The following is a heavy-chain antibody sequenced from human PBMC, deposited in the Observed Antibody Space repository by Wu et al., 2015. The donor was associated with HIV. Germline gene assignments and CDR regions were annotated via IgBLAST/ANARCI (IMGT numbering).Heavy chain of an antibody. CDR3: ARTASTWNDLSVFGMDV. Sequence: QVHLVQFGGEVKKPGSSVKVTCKASGDGFTSYAVSWVRQAPGQGLEWMGGITPLFGTTRFAQKFQGRLTITTDELKTTAYMELSSLRSEDTAVYYCARTASTWNDLSVFGMDVWGQGTTVTVSS. CDR1: GDGFTSYA. D-gene: IGHD1-1*01. J-gene: IGHJ6*02. V-gene: IGHV1-69*05. CDR2: ITPLFGTT.